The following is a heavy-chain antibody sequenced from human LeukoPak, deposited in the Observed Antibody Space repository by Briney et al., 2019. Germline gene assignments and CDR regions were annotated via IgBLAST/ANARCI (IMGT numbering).Heavy chain of an antibody. Sequence: ASVKVSCKASGYTFTSYGISWVRQAPGQGLEWMGWINPNSGGTNYAQKFQGRVTMTRDTSTSTAYMELSRLRSDDTAVYYCARDAGRRYCSSTSCLMGAYWGQGTLVTVSS. CDR3: ARDAGRRYCSSTSCLMGAY. D-gene: IGHD2-2*01. J-gene: IGHJ4*02. CDR1: GYTFTSYG. V-gene: IGHV1-2*02. CDR2: INPNSGGT.